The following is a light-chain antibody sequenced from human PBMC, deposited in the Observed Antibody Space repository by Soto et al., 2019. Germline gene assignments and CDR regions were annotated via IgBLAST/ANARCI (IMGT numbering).Light chain of an antibody. V-gene: IGLV1-40*01. J-gene: IGLJ1*01. CDR1: SSNIGAGYD. Sequence: QSVLTQPPSASGAPGQRVTISCTGSSSNIGAGYDVHWYQQLPGTAPKLLIYGNSNRPSGVPDRFSGSKSGTSASLAITGLQAEDEADYYCPSYDSSLSGLVFGTGTKLTVL. CDR2: GNS. CDR3: PSYDSSLSGLV.